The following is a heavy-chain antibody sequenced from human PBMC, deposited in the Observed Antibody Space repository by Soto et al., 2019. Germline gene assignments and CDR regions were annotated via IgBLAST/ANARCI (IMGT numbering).Heavy chain of an antibody. CDR2: IYYSGST. CDR3: ARQIAYSSSSWYFDL. Sequence: SETLSLTCTVSGGSISSSSYYWGWIRQPPGKGLEWIGSIYYSGSTYYNPSLKSRVTISVDTSKNQFSLKLSSVTAADTAVYYCARQIAYSSSSWYFDLWGRGTLVTVSS. V-gene: IGHV4-39*01. D-gene: IGHD6-6*01. CDR1: GGSISSSSYY. J-gene: IGHJ2*01.